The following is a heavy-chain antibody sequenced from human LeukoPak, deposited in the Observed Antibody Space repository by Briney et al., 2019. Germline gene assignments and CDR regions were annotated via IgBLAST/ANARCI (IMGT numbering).Heavy chain of an antibody. J-gene: IGHJ4*02. CDR3: ARSYSSGWYYFDY. CDR2: ISYDGSNK. V-gene: IGHV3-30*04. CDR1: GCTFSSYA. D-gene: IGHD6-19*01. Sequence: PGRSLRLSCAASGCTFSSYAMHWVRQAPGKGLEWVAVISYDGSNKYYADSVKGRFTISRDNSKNTLYLQMNSLRAEDTAVYYCARSYSSGWYYFDYWGQGTLATVSS.